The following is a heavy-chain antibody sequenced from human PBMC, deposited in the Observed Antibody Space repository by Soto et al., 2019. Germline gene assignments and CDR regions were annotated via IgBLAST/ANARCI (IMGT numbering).Heavy chain of an antibody. CDR3: AREAVGITTGFDY. Sequence: PSETLSLTCTVSGGYITSHYCVFIRHPAGKGLECIGRVHGSGSTNYNPSLKRRVTMSVDTSKNQFSLKMTSVTAADAAVYYCAREAVGITTGFDYWGQGTLVTVSS. D-gene: IGHD1-26*01. CDR2: VHGSGST. V-gene: IGHV4-4*07. CDR1: GGYITSHY. J-gene: IGHJ4*02.